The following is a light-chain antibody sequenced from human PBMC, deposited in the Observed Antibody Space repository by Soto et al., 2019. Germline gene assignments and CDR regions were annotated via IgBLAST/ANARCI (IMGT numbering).Light chain of an antibody. Sequence: QSALTQPASVSGSPGQSITISCTGTGSDVGSYNYVSWHQQHPGQAPKLMIYEVTHRASGVPDRFSASKSGNTASLTISGLQAGDEADYYCSSYRSSSTYVFGTGTKLTVL. CDR2: EVT. CDR1: GSDVGSYNY. CDR3: SSYRSSSTYV. J-gene: IGLJ1*01. V-gene: IGLV2-14*01.